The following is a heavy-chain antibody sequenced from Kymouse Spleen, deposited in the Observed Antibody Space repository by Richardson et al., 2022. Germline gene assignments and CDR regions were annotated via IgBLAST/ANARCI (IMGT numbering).Heavy chain of an antibody. Sequence: EVQLVESGGGLVQPGRSLRLSCAASGFTFDDYAMHWVRQAPGKGLEWVSGISWNSGSIGYADSVKGRFTISRDNAKNSLYLQMNSLRAEDTALYYCAKDIRRGYSGYDYFDYWGQGTLVTVSS. CDR3: AKDIRRGYSGYDYFDY. CDR1: GFTFDDYA. J-gene: IGHJ4*02. CDR2: ISWNSGSI. V-gene: IGHV3-9*01. D-gene: IGHD5-12*01.